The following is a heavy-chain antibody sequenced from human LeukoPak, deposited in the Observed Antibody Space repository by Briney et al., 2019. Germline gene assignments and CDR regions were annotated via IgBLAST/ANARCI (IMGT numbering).Heavy chain of an antibody. D-gene: IGHD4-17*01. Sequence: GGSLRLSCAASGFTFSSYAMHWVRQAPGKGLEWVAVISYDGSNKYYADSVKGRFTISRDNSKTTLHLQMNSLRAEDTAVYYCARDRRGDDYYYYGMDVWGKGTTVTVSS. V-gene: IGHV3-30*04. CDR3: ARDRRGDDYYYYGMDV. CDR2: ISYDGSNK. CDR1: GFTFSSYA. J-gene: IGHJ6*04.